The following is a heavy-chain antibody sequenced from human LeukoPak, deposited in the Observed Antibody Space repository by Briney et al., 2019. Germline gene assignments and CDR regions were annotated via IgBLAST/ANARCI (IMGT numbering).Heavy chain of an antibody. D-gene: IGHD1-26*01. V-gene: IGHV3-23*01. Sequence: PGGSLRLSCAAPGFTFSSYAMSWVRQAPGKGLEWVSAIRGSGGSTYYADSVKGRFTISRDNSKNTLYLQMNSLTAADTAVYYCAKDRSIGTYYTFDHWGQGTLVTVSS. CDR3: AKDRSIGTYYTFDH. J-gene: IGHJ4*02. CDR1: GFTFSSYA. CDR2: IRGSGGST.